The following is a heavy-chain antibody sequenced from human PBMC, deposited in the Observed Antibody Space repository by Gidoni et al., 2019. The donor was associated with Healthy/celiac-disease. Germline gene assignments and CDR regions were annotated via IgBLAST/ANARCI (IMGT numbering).Heavy chain of an antibody. V-gene: IGHV4-4*07. CDR1: GGSISRYY. CDR3: AREGGYSGYAGDYYYYMDV. Sequence: QVQLQESGPGLVKPSETLSLTCTVSGGSISRYYWSWIRQPAGKGLEWIGRIYTSGSTNYNPPLKSRVTMSGDTSKNQFSLKLSSVTAADTAVYYCAREGGYSGYAGDYYYYMDVWAKGTTVTVSS. CDR2: IYTSGST. D-gene: IGHD5-12*01. J-gene: IGHJ6*03.